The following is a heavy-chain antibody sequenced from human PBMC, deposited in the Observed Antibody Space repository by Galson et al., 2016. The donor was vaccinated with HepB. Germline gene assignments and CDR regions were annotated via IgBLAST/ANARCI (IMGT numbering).Heavy chain of an antibody. D-gene: IGHD3-3*01. V-gene: IGHV3-48*02. CDR3: ARAPPPKSGYYITFDY. J-gene: IGHJ4*02. CDR1: GFTFSSYS. Sequence: LRLSCAASGFTFSSYSMNWVRQAPGKGLEWVSYISSSSSPIYYADSVKGRFTISRDNAKNSLYLQMNSLRDEDTAVYYCARAPPPKSGYYITFDYWGQGTLVTVSS. CDR2: ISSSSSPI.